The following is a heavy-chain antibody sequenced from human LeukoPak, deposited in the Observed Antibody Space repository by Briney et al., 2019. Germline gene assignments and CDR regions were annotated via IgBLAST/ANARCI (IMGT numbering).Heavy chain of an antibody. J-gene: IGHJ4*02. Sequence: GGSLRLSCAASGFTFSSYAMHWVRQAPGKGLEWVAVISYDGSNKYYADSVKGRFTISRDNSKNTLYLQMNSLRAEGTAVYYCARGSFDYWGQGTPVTVSS. CDR3: ARGSFDY. CDR1: GFTFSSYA. CDR2: ISYDGSNK. V-gene: IGHV3-30*01.